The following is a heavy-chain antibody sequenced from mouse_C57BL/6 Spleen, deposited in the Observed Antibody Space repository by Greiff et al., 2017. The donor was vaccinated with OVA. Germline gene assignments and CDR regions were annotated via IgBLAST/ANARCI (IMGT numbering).Heavy chain of an antibody. J-gene: IGHJ2*01. CDR1: GYTFTSYW. CDR2: IDPSDSYT. CDR3: ASGFRYFDC. Sequence: QVQLQQPGAELVMPGASVKLSCKASGYTFTSYWMHWVKQRPGQGLEWIGEIDPSDSYTNYNQKFKGKSTLTVDKSSSTAYMQLSSLTSEDSAVYYCASGFRYFDCWGQGTTLTVSS. V-gene: IGHV1-69*01.